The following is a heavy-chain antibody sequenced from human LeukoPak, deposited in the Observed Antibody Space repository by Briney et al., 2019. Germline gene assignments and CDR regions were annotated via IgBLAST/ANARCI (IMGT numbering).Heavy chain of an antibody. Sequence: ASVKVSCKASGYTFTGYYMHWVRQAPGQGLEWMGWMNPNSGNTGYAQKFQGRVTMTRNTSISTAYMELSSLRSEDTAVYYCASGFRIAANWFDPWGQGTLVTVSS. D-gene: IGHD6-13*01. CDR3: ASGFRIAANWFDP. V-gene: IGHV1-8*02. CDR2: MNPNSGNT. CDR1: GYTFTGYY. J-gene: IGHJ5*02.